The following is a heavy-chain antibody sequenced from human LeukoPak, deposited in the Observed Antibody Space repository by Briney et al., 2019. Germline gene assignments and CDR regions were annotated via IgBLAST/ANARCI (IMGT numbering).Heavy chain of an antibody. V-gene: IGHV1-2*02. CDR1: GYTFTGYY. D-gene: IGHD6-19*01. CDR2: INPNSGGT. J-gene: IGHJ4*02. Sequence: ASVKVSCKASGYTFTGYYMHWVRQAPGQGLEWMGWINPNSGGTNYAQKFQGRVTMTRDTSISTAYMELSRLRSDDTAVYYCARDSSGWYYFDYWGQGTLVTVSS. CDR3: ARDSSGWYYFDY.